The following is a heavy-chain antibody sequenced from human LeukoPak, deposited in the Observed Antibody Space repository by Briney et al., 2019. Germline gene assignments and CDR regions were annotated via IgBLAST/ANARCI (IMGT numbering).Heavy chain of an antibody. CDR1: GDPISPYY. CDR3: ARRRGQQLPWDY. Sequence: SETLSLTCTVSGDPISPYYWSWIRQPPGKGLELIGYIYYSGSTNYNPSLKSRVSISLDTSKDQFSLRLSSVTAADTAVYYCARRRGQQLPWDYWGQGTLVTVSS. V-gene: IGHV4-59*08. D-gene: IGHD6-13*01. J-gene: IGHJ4*02. CDR2: IYYSGST.